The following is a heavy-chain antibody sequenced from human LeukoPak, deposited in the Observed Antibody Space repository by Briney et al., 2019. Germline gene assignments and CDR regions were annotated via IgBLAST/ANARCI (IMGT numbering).Heavy chain of an antibody. V-gene: IGHV1-2*02. D-gene: IGHD3-16*02. CDR1: GYTFTGYY. CDR2: INPNSGGT. J-gene: IGHJ4*02. Sequence: ASVKVSCKASGYTFTGYYMHWVRQAPGQGLEWMGWINPNSGGTNYAQKFQGRVTMTRDTSISTAYMELSRLRSDDTAVYYCARDYDYVWGSYLAYCGQGTLVTVSS. CDR3: ARDYDYVWGSYLAY.